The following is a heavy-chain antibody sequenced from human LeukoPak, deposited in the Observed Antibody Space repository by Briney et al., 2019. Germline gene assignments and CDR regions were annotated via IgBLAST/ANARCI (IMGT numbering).Heavy chain of an antibody. CDR1: GFTFSSYA. J-gene: IGHJ4*02. Sequence: PGASLRLSCAASGFTFSSYAMSWVRQAPGKGLEWVSAISGSGGSTNYADSVKGRFTISRDNSKNTLYLQMNSLRAEDTAVYYCAKAAAITIFGVVIVNFDYWGQGTLVTVSS. D-gene: IGHD3-3*01. V-gene: IGHV3-23*01. CDR3: AKAAAITIFGVVIVNFDY. CDR2: ISGSGGST.